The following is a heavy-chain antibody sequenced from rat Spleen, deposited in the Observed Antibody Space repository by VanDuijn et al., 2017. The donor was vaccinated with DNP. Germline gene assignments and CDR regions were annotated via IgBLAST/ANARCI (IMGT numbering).Heavy chain of an antibody. V-gene: IGHV5S13*01. D-gene: IGHD4-3*01. CDR3: ARYNSGWFAY. Sequence: EVQLVESGGGLVQPGRSLNLSCAASGFTFSNYDMAWVRQAPKKGLEWVASITSSGGSTYYPDSVKGRFTISRDNAKNTLYLQMDSLRSEDTAIYYCARYNSGWFAYWGQGTLVTVSS. CDR2: ITSSGGST. CDR1: GFTFSNYD. J-gene: IGHJ3*01.